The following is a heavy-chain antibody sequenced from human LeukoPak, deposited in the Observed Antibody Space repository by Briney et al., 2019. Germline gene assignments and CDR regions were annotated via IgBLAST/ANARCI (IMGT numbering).Heavy chain of an antibody. CDR2: IIPSGTTT. D-gene: IGHD6-13*01. Sequence: GGSLRLSCSASGFTFSDFYMTWIRQAPGKGLEWVSYIIPSGTTTYYADSVKGRFTISRDNAKNSLYLQMNSLRAEDTAVYYCASDIVAPGLHFEYWGQGTLVTVSS. V-gene: IGHV3-11*01. CDR3: ASDIVAPGLHFEY. CDR1: GFTFSDFY. J-gene: IGHJ4*02.